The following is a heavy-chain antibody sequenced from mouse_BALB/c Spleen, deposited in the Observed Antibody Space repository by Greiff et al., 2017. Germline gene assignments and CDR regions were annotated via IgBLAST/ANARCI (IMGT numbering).Heavy chain of an antibody. J-gene: IGHJ3*01. CDR3: AREGNGYDTAFAY. D-gene: IGHD2-2*01. V-gene: IGHV1-69*02. CDR2: IDPSDSYT. CDR1: GYTFTSYW. Sequence: QVQLQQPGAELVKPGASVKLSCKASGYTFTSYWMHWVKQRPGQGLEWIGEIDPSDSYTNYNQKFKGKATLTVDKSSSTAYMQLSSLTSEDSAVYYCAREGNGYDTAFAYWGQGTLVTVSA.